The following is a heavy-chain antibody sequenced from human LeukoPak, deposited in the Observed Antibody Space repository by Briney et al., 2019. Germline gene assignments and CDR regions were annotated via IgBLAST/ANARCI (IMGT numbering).Heavy chain of an antibody. CDR2: INPNSGGT. CDR1: GYTFTGYY. V-gene: IGHV1-2*02. D-gene: IGHD2-15*01. CDR3: ARDYCSGGSCYADY. J-gene: IGHJ4*02. Sequence: ASVKVSCKASGYTFTGYYMHWVRQAPGQGLEWMGWINPNSGGTNYAQKFQGRVTMTRDTSISTAYMELSRQRSDDTAVYYCARDYCSGGSCYADYWGQGTLVTVSS.